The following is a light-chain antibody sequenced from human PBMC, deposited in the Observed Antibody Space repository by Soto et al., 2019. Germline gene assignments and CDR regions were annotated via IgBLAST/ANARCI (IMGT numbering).Light chain of an antibody. CDR2: AAF. CDR3: QNYNSAPALT. Sequence: DIPMTQSPSSLSASVGDRVIITCRASQGISNYLAWYQQKPGKVPKLLIYAAFILQSGVPSRFSGSGSGTDFSLTITSLQPEDVATYYCQNYNSAPALTFGGGTKVEIK. CDR1: QGISNY. V-gene: IGKV1-27*01. J-gene: IGKJ4*01.